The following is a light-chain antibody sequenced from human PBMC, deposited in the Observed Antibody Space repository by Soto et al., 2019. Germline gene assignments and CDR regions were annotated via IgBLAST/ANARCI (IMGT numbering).Light chain of an antibody. CDR2: GAS. V-gene: IGKV3D-20*02. Sequence: EIVLTQSPGTLSLSPGERATLSCRASQSVSSNYLAWYQQKPGQAPRLLIYGASSRATGIPVRFSGSGSGTDYTLTITNLEPEDFAIYYCQQRSNWPWTFGQGTKVDIK. CDR1: QSVSSNY. CDR3: QQRSNWPWT. J-gene: IGKJ1*01.